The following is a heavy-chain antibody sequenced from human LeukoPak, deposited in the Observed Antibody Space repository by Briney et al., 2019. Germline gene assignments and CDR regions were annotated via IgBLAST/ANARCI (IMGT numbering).Heavy chain of an antibody. D-gene: IGHD3-3*01. V-gene: IGHV3-23*01. Sequence: GGSLRLSCAASGFTFSSYAMSWVRQAPGKGLEWVSAITGSGGSTYYADSVKGRFTISRDNSKNTLYLQMNSLRAEDTAVYYCARDPGWSGSGYWGQGTLVTVSS. J-gene: IGHJ4*02. CDR2: ITGSGGST. CDR3: ARDPGWSGSGY. CDR1: GFTFSSYA.